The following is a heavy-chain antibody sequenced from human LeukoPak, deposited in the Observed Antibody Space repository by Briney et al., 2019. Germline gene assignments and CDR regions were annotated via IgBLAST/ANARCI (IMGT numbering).Heavy chain of an antibody. CDR2: IRYDGNNK. V-gene: IGHV3-30*02. D-gene: IGHD3-16*01. J-gene: IGHJ5*01. CDR1: GFTFSSSD. CDR3: AKGYRNHLLILLDS. Sequence: GGSLRLSCAASGFTFSSSDMHWVRQASGKGLEWVAFIRYDGNNKYYADSVKGRLTITRDNSKNTLYLQMNSLRAADTAVYYCAKGYRNHLLILLDSWGQGTLVTVSS.